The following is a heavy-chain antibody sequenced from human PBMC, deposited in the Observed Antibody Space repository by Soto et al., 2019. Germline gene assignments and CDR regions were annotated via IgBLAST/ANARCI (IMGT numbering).Heavy chain of an antibody. CDR1: GYTFTNFG. Sequence: QVQLVQSGAEVKKPGASVKVSCKASGYTFTNFGISWVRQAPGQGLEWMGWISAYNGNTNYAQNFQGRVTMTTDTITNTAYMERGRLGTDGTAVYYFAGGGAPIDFWGQGTLGTVSS. D-gene: IGHD3-10*01. V-gene: IGHV1-18*01. J-gene: IGHJ4*02. CDR3: AGGGAPIDF. CDR2: ISAYNGNT.